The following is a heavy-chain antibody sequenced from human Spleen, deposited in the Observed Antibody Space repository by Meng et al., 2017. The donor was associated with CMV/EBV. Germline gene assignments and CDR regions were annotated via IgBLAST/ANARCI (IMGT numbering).Heavy chain of an antibody. CDR2: ISADGTKI. V-gene: IGHV3-74*01. CDR1: GFTFDTYW. CDR3: AKQIYDFWSGYYRGPNDY. J-gene: IGHJ4*02. Sequence: GESLKISCVASGFTFDTYWMHWVRLAPGKEPLWVSHISADGTKIGYADSVKGRFTVSRDNAKNTLYLQMNSLRAEDTAVYYCAKQIYDFWSGYYRGPNDYWGQGTLVTVSS. D-gene: IGHD3-3*01.